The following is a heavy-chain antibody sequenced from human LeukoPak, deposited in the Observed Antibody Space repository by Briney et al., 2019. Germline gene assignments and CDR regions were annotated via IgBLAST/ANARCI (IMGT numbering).Heavy chain of an antibody. CDR2: MNPNNGNT. CDR1: GYTFTSYD. D-gene: IGHD3-10*01. Sequence: ASVKVSCKASGYTFTSYDINWVRQATGQGLEWMGWMNPNNGNTNYAQKLQGRVTMTTDTSTSTAYMELRSLRSDDTAVYYCAREGGTYYYGSGSYYKPDYWGQGTLVTVSS. J-gene: IGHJ4*02. CDR3: AREGGTYYYGSGSYYKPDY. V-gene: IGHV1-18*01.